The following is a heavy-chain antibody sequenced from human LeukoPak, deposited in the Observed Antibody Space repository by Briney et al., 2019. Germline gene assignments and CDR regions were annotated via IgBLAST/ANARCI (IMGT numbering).Heavy chain of an antibody. J-gene: IGHJ5*02. CDR2: IYYSGST. CDR3: ARESPIAAAGWFDP. V-gene: IGHV4-59*01. D-gene: IGHD6-13*01. CDR1: GGSISSYY. Sequence: SETLSLTCTVSGGSISSYYWSWIRQPPGKGLEWIGYIYYSGSTNYNPSLKSRVTISVDTSTNQFSLRLSSVTAADTAVYYCARESPIAAAGWFDPWGQGTLVTVSS.